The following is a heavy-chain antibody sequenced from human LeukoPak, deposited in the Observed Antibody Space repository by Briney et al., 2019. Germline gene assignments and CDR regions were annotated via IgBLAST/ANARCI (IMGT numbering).Heavy chain of an antibody. V-gene: IGHV4-34*01. CDR3: ASRISSSWEYNWFDP. Sequence: SETLSLTCAVYGGSFSGYYWSWIRQPPGKGLEWIGEINHSGSTNYNSSLKSRVTISVDTSKNQFSLKLSSVTAADTAVYYCASRISSSWEYNWFDPWGQGTLVTVSS. CDR2: INHSGST. J-gene: IGHJ5*02. CDR1: GGSFSGYY. D-gene: IGHD6-13*01.